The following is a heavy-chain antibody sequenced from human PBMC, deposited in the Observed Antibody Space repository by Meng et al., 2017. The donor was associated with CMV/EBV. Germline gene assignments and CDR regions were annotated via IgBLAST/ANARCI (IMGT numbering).Heavy chain of an antibody. Sequence: ASGVNFRTYWMNSVRQAPGKGLVWVSRIDEDGSRTNYADSVKGRFSIFRDNARNTVYLQMNSLRVDDTAVYYCVKESAAVGTYYFDYWGQGTLVTVSS. CDR2: IDEDGSRT. J-gene: IGHJ4*02. CDR3: VKESAAVGTYYFDY. CDR1: GVNFRTYW. D-gene: IGHD1-26*01. V-gene: IGHV3-74*01.